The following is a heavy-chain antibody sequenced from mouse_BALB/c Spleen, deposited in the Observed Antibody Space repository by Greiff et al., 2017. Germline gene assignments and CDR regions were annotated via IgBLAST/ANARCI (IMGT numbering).Heavy chain of an antibody. Sequence: EVQGVESGGGLVQPGGSRKLSCAASGFTFSDYGMAWVRQAPGKGPEWVAFISNLAYSIYYADTVTGRFTISRENAKNTLYLEMSSLRSEDTAMYYCARAAYYRSFYAMDYWGQGTSVTVSS. CDR1: GFTFSDYG. CDR2: ISNLAYSI. CDR3: ARAAYYRSFYAMDY. D-gene: IGHD2-14*01. J-gene: IGHJ4*01. V-gene: IGHV5-15*02.